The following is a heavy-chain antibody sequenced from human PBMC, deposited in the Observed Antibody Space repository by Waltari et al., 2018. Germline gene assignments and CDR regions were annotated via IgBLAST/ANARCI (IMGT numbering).Heavy chain of an antibody. V-gene: IGHV4-38-2*01. Sequence: QVQLQESGPGLVKPSETLSLTCAVSGYCIRSGHYRGWLRQRPGKGLEWIGSIYHSGSTYYNPSLKGRVTISVDTSKNQFSLKLSSVTAADTAVYYCAIASGFHDYDWFDPWGQGTLVTVSS. J-gene: IGHJ5*02. D-gene: IGHD4-17*01. CDR2: IYHSGST. CDR3: AIASGFHDYDWFDP. CDR1: GYCIRSGHY.